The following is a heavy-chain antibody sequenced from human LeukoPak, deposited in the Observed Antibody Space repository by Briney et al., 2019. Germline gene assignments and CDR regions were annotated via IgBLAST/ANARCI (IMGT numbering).Heavy chain of an antibody. CDR2: ISSSGSTI. D-gene: IGHD6-6*01. Sequence: GGSLRLSCAASGFTFSSYEMNWVSQAPGKGLEWVSYISSSGSTIYYADSVKGRFTISRDNSKNTLYLQMNSLRAEDTAVYYCARERSPSSRYYYGMDVWGQGTTVTVSS. J-gene: IGHJ6*02. CDR3: ARERSPSSRYYYGMDV. V-gene: IGHV3-48*03. CDR1: GFTFSSYE.